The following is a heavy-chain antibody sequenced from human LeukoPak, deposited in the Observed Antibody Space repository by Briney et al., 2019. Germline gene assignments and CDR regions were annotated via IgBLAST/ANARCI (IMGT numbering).Heavy chain of an antibody. V-gene: IGHV3-30*18. CDR1: GFTFSSYG. CDR3: AKDAVPPTYYYDSSGYPDY. D-gene: IGHD3-22*01. Sequence: GGSLRLSCAASGFTFSSYGMHWVRQAPGKGLEWVAVISYDGSNKYYADSVKGRFTISRDNSKNTLYLQMNSLRAEVTAVYYCAKDAVPPTYYYDSSGYPDYCGQGTLVTVSS. CDR2: ISYDGSNK. J-gene: IGHJ4*02.